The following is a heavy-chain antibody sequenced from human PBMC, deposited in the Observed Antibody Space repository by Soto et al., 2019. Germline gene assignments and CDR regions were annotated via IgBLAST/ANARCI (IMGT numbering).Heavy chain of an antibody. V-gene: IGHV1-69*13. Sequence: SVKVSCNASGGTVSSYAICWVRQAPGQGLEWMGGIIPIFGTANYAQKFQGRVTITADESTSTAYMELSSLRSEDTAVYYCARASDGYNSNFDYWGQGTLVTVSS. CDR3: ARASDGYNSNFDY. J-gene: IGHJ4*02. D-gene: IGHD5-12*01. CDR1: GGTVSSYA. CDR2: IIPIFGTA.